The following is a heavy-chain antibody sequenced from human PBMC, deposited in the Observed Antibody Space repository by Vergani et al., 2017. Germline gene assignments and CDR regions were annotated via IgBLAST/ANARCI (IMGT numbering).Heavy chain of an antibody. J-gene: IGHJ3*02. CDR1: GFTFSSYA. CDR2: ISYDGSNK. Sequence: QVQLVESGGGVVQPGRSLRLSCAASGFTFSSYAMHWVRQAPGKGLEWVAVISYDGSNKYYADSVKGRFTISRDNSKNTLYLQMNSLRAEDTAVYYCAGHHDAFDIWGQGTMVTVSS. CDR3: AGHHDAFDI. V-gene: IGHV3-30-3*01.